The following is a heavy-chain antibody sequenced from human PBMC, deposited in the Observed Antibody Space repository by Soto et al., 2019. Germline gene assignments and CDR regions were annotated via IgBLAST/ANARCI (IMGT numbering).Heavy chain of an antibody. CDR2: IYYSGST. J-gene: IGHJ6*03. CDR3: ARCPYYDFWSGYPDYYYYYMDV. Sequence: PSETLSLTCTVSGGSISSYYWSWIRQPPGKGLEWIGYIYYSGSTNYNPSLKSRVTISVDTSKNQFSLKLSSVTAADTAVYYCARCPYYDFWSGYPDYYYYYMDVWGKGTTVTVSS. V-gene: IGHV4-59*08. D-gene: IGHD3-3*01. CDR1: GGSISSYY.